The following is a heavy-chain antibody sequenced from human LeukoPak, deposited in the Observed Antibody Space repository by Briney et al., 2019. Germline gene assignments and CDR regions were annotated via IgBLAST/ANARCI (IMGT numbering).Heavy chain of an antibody. CDR1: GFTFNDYY. Sequence: GGSLRLSCAASGFTFNDYYMSWLRQAPGKGLEWLSYINTGGTNTHYADSVKGRFTISRDNAKKSLYLEMNNLRAEDTAVYYCATDGAGFDTWGQGVLVTVSS. J-gene: IGHJ5*02. V-gene: IGHV3-11*01. CDR3: ATDGAGFDT. CDR2: INTGGTNT.